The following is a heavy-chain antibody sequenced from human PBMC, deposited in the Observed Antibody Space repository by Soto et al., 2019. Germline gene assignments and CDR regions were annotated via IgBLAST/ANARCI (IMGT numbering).Heavy chain of an antibody. Sequence: QLQLQESGPGLVKPSETLSLTCTVSGGSISSSTYYWGWIRQPPGKGLEWIGSIYYSGSTYYNPSLKSRVSISVDTSKDQFSLKLSSVTAADTAVYYCANSYGDYVSYWGQGTLVTVSS. D-gene: IGHD4-17*01. CDR1: GGSISSSTYY. CDR3: ANSYGDYVSY. CDR2: IYYSGST. J-gene: IGHJ4*02. V-gene: IGHV4-39*01.